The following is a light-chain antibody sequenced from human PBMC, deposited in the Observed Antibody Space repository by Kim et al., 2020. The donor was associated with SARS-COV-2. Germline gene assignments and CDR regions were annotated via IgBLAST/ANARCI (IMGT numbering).Light chain of an antibody. CDR2: DVS. CDR1: SSDVGGYNY. Sequence: QSALTQPRSVSGSPGQSVTMSCTGTSSDVGGYNYVSWYQQHPGKAPKLMIYDVSKRPSGVPDRFSGAKSGNTASLTISGLQAEDEADYYCCSYAGTYTFIFGGGTQLTVL. CDR3: CSYAGTYTFI. V-gene: IGLV2-11*01. J-gene: IGLJ2*01.